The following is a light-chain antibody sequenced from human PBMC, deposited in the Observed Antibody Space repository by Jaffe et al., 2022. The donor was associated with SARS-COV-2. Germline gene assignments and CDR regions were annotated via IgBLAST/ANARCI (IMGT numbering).Light chain of an antibody. V-gene: IGLV4-69*02. CDR1: SGHSSYS. Sequence: QVVLAQSPSASASLGASVKLTCTLSSGHSSYSIAWHQQQPEKGPRYLMKVNSDGSHVKGDGIPDRFSVSSSGAERYLTISSLQSEDEADYYCQTWGTGIRVFGGGTKLTVL. CDR2: VNSDGSH. J-gene: IGLJ3*02. CDR3: QTWGTGIRV.